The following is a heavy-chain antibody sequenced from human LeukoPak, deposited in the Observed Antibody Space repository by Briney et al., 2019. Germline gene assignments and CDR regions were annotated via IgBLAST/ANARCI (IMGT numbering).Heavy chain of an antibody. CDR1: GGSISSSSYY. D-gene: IGHD3-22*01. J-gene: IGHJ4*02. Sequence: PSETLSLTCTVSGGSISSSSYYWGWIRQPPGKGLEWIGSIYYSGSTYYNPSLKSRVTISVDTSKNQFSLKLSSVTAADTAVYYCARGPSSSGWYGHYYDSSGYYYGVIGTETKEKKFDYWGQGTLVTVSS. CDR2: IYYSGST. CDR3: ARGPSSSGWYGHYYDSSGYYYGVIGTETKEKKFDY. V-gene: IGHV4-39*01.